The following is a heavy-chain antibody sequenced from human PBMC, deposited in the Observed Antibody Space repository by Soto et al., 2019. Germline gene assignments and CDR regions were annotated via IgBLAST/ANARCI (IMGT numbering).Heavy chain of an antibody. CDR2: TYYRSKWYN. CDR1: GDSVSSNSAA. J-gene: IGHJ6*03. CDR3: VSSAGLVAAGTGYYYYYYMDV. D-gene: IGHD6-13*01. Sequence: SQTLSLTCAISGDSVSSNSAAWNWIRQSPSRGLEWLGRTYYRSKWYNDYAVAVKSRITINPETSKNQFSLQLNSVNREDTAVYYCVSSAGLVAAGTGYYYYYYMDVWGKGTTVTVSS. V-gene: IGHV6-1*01.